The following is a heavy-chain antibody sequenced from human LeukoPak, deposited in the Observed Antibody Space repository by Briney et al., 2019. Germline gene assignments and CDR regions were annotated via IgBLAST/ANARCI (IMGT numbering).Heavy chain of an antibody. J-gene: IGHJ4*02. Sequence: ASVKVSCKASGYTFTSYDINWVRQATGQGLEWMGWMNPNSGGTNYAQKFQGRVTMTRDTSISTAYMELSRLRSDDTAVYYCARDLSSAWQLGLWGQGTLVTVSS. CDR3: ARDLSSAWQLGL. CDR1: GYTFTSYD. V-gene: IGHV1-2*02. D-gene: IGHD6-13*01. CDR2: MNPNSGGT.